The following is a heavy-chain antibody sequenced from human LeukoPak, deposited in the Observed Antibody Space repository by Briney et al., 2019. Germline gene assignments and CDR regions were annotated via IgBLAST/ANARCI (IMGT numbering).Heavy chain of an antibody. CDR3: ARAGGYYLLDY. J-gene: IGHJ4*02. CDR2: INWNGGST. CDR1: GFTFDDYG. D-gene: IGHD3-22*01. Sequence: GGSLRHSCAASGFTFDDYGMSWVRQAPGKVLEWVSGINWNGGSTGYADSVKGRFTISRDNAKNSLYLQMNSLRAEDTALYYCARAGGYYLLDYWGQGTLVTVSS. V-gene: IGHV3-20*04.